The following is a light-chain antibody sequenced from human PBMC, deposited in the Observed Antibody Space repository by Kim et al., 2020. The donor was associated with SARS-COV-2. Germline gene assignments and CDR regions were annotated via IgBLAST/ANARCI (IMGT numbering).Light chain of an antibody. CDR1: QSINSW. CDR2: KAS. CDR3: QQYNSYSLT. Sequence: DIQMTQSPSTLSASVGDRVTITCRASQSINSWLAWYQQKPGKAPKLLIYKASSLDTGVPSRFSGSGSGTEFTLTISSLEPDDFATYYCQQYNSYSLTFGQGTKVDIK. V-gene: IGKV1-5*03. J-gene: IGKJ1*01.